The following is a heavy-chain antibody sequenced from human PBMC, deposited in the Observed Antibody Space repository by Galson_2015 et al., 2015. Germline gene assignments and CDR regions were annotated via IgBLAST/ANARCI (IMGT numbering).Heavy chain of an antibody. V-gene: IGHV3-23*01. CDR2: ISGSGGST. Sequence: SLRLSCAASGFTFSSYAMSWVRQAPGKGLEWVSAISGSGGSTYYADSVKGRFTISRDNSKNTLYLQMNSLRAEDTAVYYCAKDPSSSHDLWSGYYMEKFDWYFDLWGRGTLVTVSS. J-gene: IGHJ2*01. CDR3: AKDPSSSHDLWSGYYMEKFDWYFDL. CDR1: GFTFSSYA. D-gene: IGHD3-3*01.